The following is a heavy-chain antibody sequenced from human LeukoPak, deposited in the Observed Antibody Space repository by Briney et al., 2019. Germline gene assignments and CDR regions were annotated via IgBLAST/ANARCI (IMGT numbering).Heavy chain of an antibody. CDR3: ARDGMVVVPAAPRAFDI. J-gene: IGHJ3*02. CDR2: IYYNGSA. Sequence: SETLSLTCTVSGGSISSYYWNWVRQPPGQGLEWMGCIYYNGSANNYPSFKSRVTISVDRSKNQFSLKRSSLTAADTAVYYCARDGMVVVPAAPRAFDIWGQGTMVTVSS. CDR1: GGSISSYY. D-gene: IGHD2-2*01. V-gene: IGHV4-59*01.